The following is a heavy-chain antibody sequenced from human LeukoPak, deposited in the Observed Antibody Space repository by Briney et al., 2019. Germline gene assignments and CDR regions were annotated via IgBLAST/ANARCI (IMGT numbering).Heavy chain of an antibody. CDR1: GYTFTSYY. V-gene: IGHV1-69*13. CDR2: IIPIFGTT. Sequence: GASVKVSCKASGYTFTSYYMHWVRQAPGQGLEWMGGIIPIFGTTNYAQKFQGRVTITADESTSTAYMELSSLRSEDTAVYYCAREHIAAPGTGSYYGMDVWGQGTTVTVSS. D-gene: IGHD6-13*01. CDR3: AREHIAAPGTGSYYGMDV. J-gene: IGHJ6*02.